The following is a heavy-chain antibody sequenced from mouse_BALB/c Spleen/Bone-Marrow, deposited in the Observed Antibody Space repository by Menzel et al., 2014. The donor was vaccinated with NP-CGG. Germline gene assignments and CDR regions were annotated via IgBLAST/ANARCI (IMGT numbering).Heavy chain of an antibody. CDR3: ARGGSIYFDY. CDR1: GFTFSNYW. CDR2: VRLKSNNYAT. Sequence: EVQLVESGGGLVQPGGSMKLSCVAFGFTFSNYWMNWVRQSPEKGLEWVAEVRLKSNNYATLYAESVKGRFTISRDDSKSSVYLQMNNLRTEDTGIYYCARGGSIYFDYWGQGTTLTVSS. V-gene: IGHV6-6*02. D-gene: IGHD1-1*01. J-gene: IGHJ2*01.